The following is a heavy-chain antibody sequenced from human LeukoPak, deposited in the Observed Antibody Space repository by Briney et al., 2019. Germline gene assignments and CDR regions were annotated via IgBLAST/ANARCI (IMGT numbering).Heavy chain of an antibody. V-gene: IGHV1-69*06. CDR2: IIPIFATA. D-gene: IGHD6-13*01. Sequence: SVKVSCKASGGTFSSYAISWVRQAPGQGLEWMRGIIPIFATANYAQKFQGRVTITADKSTSTAYMDLSSLRSEDTAVYYCARELAAAGVDAFDIWGQGTMVTVSS. CDR1: GGTFSSYA. J-gene: IGHJ3*02. CDR3: ARELAAAGVDAFDI.